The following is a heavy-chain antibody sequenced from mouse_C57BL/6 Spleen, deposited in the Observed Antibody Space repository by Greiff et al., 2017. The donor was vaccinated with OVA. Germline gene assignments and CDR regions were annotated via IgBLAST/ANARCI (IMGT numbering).Heavy chain of an antibody. CDR2: IDPSDSYP. Sequence: LQQPGAELVMPGASVKLSCKASGYTFTCFWMPWVKQRPGQGLEWIGAIDPSDSYPNYNQNLKGKSTLTVDQSYSTAYLQLSSLTSEESAVYYCARRRYGSYDAMDYWGQGTSVTVSS. J-gene: IGHJ4*01. V-gene: IGHV1-69*01. CDR3: ARRRYGSYDAMDY. CDR1: GYTFTCFW. D-gene: IGHD1-1*02.